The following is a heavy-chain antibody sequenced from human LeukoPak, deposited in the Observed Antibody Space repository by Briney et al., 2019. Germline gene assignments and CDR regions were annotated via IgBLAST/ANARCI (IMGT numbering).Heavy chain of an antibody. D-gene: IGHD3-9*01. J-gene: IGHJ3*02. CDR1: GFTFSSYS. V-gene: IGHV3-21*01. CDR2: ISSSSSYI. CDR3: VRDSRDIPRGAFDI. Sequence: KPGGSLRLSCAASGFTFSSYSMNWVRQAPGKGLEWVSSISSSSSYIYYADSVKGRFTISRDNAKNSLYLQMNSLRAEDTAVYYCVRDSRDIPRGAFDIWGQGTMVTVSS.